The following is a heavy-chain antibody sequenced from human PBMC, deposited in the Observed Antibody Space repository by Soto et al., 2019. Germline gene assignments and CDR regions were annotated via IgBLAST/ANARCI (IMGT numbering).Heavy chain of an antibody. CDR2: IYYSGST. CDR3: ARDNKYYYDSSGYRPFDI. D-gene: IGHD3-22*01. Sequence: SETLSLTCTVSGGSISSYYWSWIRQPPGTGLEWIGYIYYSGSTNYNPSLTRRVTISVDTSKNQFSLKLSSVTAADTAVYYCARDNKYYYDSSGYRPFDIWGQGTMVTVSS. CDR1: GGSISSYY. V-gene: IGHV4-59*01. J-gene: IGHJ3*02.